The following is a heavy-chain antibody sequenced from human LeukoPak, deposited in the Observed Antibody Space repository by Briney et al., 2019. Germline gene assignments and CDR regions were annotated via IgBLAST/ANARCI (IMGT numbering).Heavy chain of an antibody. Sequence: GESLKISCKGSGHSFATQWIGWVRQTPGKGLEWMGNIYPADSDTRYSPSFQGQVTISADKSISTAYLQWSSLKASDTAMYYCARPGSGAPLDAFDIWGQGTMVTVSS. CDR1: GHSFATQW. CDR2: IYPADSDT. CDR3: ARPGSGAPLDAFDI. V-gene: IGHV5-51*01. J-gene: IGHJ3*02. D-gene: IGHD1-26*01.